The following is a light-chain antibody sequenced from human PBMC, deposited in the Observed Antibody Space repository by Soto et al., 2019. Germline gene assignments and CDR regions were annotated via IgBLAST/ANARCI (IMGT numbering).Light chain of an antibody. CDR1: QSVSNNY. CDR2: GAS. J-gene: IGKJ1*01. Sequence: EIVLTQSPGTLSLSPGERATLSCRASQSVSNNYLAWYQQKPGQAPRLLIYGASNRATGIPDRFSGSGSGTDFTLTISSLQPDDFATFYCQHYNSHSPTFGQGTKVDIK. CDR3: QHYNSHSPT. V-gene: IGKV3-20*01.